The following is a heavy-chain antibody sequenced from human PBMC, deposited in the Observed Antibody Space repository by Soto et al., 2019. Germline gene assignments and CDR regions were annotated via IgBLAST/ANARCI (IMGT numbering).Heavy chain of an antibody. CDR2: ISAYNGNT. D-gene: IGHD4-17*01. V-gene: IGHV1-18*01. CDR1: GYTFTSYG. Sequence: ASVKVSCKASGYTFTSYGISWVRQVPGQGLEWMGWISAYNGNTNYAQKLQGRVTMTTDTSTSTAYMELRSLRSDDTAVYYCARDGGHDYGDLSFDYWGQGTLVTVSS. CDR3: ARDGGHDYGDLSFDY. J-gene: IGHJ4*02.